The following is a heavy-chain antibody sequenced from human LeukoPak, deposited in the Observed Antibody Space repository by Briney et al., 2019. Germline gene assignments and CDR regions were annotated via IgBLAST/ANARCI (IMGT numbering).Heavy chain of an antibody. D-gene: IGHD5-18*01. J-gene: IGHJ1*01. V-gene: IGHV1-2*06. Sequence: ASVKVSCKASGYTFTGYYMHWVRQAPGQGLEWMGRTNPSNGGTNYAQKFQGRDTMTRDTSISTAYMELSTLRSDDTAVYYCASSARYGYPPPEYFQHWGQGTLVTVSS. CDR3: ASSARYGYPPPEYFQH. CDR1: GYTFTGYY. CDR2: TNPSNGGT.